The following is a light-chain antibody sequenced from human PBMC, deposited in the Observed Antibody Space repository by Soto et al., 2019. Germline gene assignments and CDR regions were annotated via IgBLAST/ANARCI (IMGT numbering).Light chain of an antibody. Sequence: QSALTQPASVSGSPGQSITISCTGTSSDVGGYNYVSWYQQHPGKAPKLMIYDVSDRPSGVSNRFSGSTSGNTASLTISGLQAEDEAYYYCSSYTISGTDLVLGTGTKVTVL. V-gene: IGLV2-14*03. CDR3: SSYTISGTDLV. J-gene: IGLJ1*01. CDR1: SSDVGGYNY. CDR2: DVS.